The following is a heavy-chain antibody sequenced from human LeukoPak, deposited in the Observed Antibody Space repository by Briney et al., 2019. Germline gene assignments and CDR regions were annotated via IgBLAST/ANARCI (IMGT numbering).Heavy chain of an antibody. CDR2: ISYDGSNK. CDR3: VRGSLASGVVVYYYYYLDV. D-gene: IGHD3-3*01. Sequence: QPGGSLRLSCAASGFTFSSYGMHWVRQAPGKGLEWVAVISYDGSNKYYADSVKGRFTISRDNSKNTLYLQMNSLRAEDTAVYYCVRGSLASGVVVYYYYYLDVWGKGTTVTVSS. CDR1: GFTFSSYG. V-gene: IGHV3-30*03. J-gene: IGHJ6*03.